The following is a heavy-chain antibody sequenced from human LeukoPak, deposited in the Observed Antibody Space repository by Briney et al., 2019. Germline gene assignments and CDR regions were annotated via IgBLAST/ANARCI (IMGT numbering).Heavy chain of an antibody. CDR3: AKDGVGATATQH. D-gene: IGHD1-26*01. Sequence: GGSLRLSCAASGFTFSSYGMHWVRQAPGKGLEWVAFIRYDGSNKHYADSVKGRFTISRDNSKNTLYLQMNSLRAEDTAVYYCAKDGVGATATQHWGQGTLVTVSS. CDR1: GFTFSSYG. V-gene: IGHV3-30*02. CDR2: IRYDGSNK. J-gene: IGHJ1*01.